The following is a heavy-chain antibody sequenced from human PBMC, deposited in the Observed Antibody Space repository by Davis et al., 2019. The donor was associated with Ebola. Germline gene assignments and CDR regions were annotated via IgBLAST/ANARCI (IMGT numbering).Heavy chain of an antibody. D-gene: IGHD1-20*01. V-gene: IGHV4-34*01. CDR3: ARGGRYNWNYYYYYGMDV. CDR2: INHSGST. CDR1: GGSFSGYY. J-gene: IGHJ6*02. Sequence: SETLSLTCAVYGGSFSGYYWSWIRQPPGKGLEWIGEINHSGSTNYNPSLKSRVTISVDTSKNQFSLKLSSVTAADTAVYYCARGGRYNWNYYYYYGMDVWGQGTTVTVSS.